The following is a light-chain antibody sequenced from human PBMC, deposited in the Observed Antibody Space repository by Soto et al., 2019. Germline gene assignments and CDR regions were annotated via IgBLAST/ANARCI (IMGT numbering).Light chain of an antibody. Sequence: DIQMTQSPSTLSASVGDGVTITCRASQSISSWLAWYQQKPGKAPNLLIYDASTLESGVPPRFSASGSGTEFTLNISRLQPDDFATHYCQQYNTSSTLGQGTKVDIK. J-gene: IGKJ1*01. CDR2: DAS. CDR1: QSISSW. CDR3: QQYNTSST. V-gene: IGKV1-5*01.